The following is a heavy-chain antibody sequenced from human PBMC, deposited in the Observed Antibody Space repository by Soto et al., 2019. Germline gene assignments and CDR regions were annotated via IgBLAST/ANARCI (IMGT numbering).Heavy chain of an antibody. CDR1: GYTFTSYA. D-gene: IGHD1-26*01. J-gene: IGHJ4*02. V-gene: IGHV1-3*01. Sequence: QVQLVQSGAEVKKPGASVKVSCKASGYTFTSYAMHWVRQAPGQRLEWMGWINAGNGNTKYSQKFQGRVTITRDTTASTADKEMSSLRTEDTAVYYFARDKGSGSNGVDYWGQRAMVTVSS. CDR3: ARDKGSGSNGVDY. CDR2: INAGNGNT.